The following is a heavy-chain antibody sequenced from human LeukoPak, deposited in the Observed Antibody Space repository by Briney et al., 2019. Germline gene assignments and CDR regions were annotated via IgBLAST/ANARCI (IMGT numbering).Heavy chain of an antibody. Sequence: SETLSLTCTVSGGSISSSSYYWGWIRQPPGKGLEWIGSIYYSGSTYYNPSLKSRVTISVDTSKNQFSLKLSSVTAADTAVYYCASTGRGSYFDFDIWGQGTMVTVSS. CDR2: IYYSGST. D-gene: IGHD1-26*01. CDR1: GGSISSSSYY. J-gene: IGHJ3*02. V-gene: IGHV4-39*07. CDR3: ASTGRGSYFDFDI.